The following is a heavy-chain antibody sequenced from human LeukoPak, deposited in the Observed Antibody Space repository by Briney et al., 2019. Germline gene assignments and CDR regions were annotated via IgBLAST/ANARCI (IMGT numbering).Heavy chain of an antibody. CDR2: IYYSGST. CDR1: GGSISSSSYY. D-gene: IGHD6-13*01. V-gene: IGHV4-39*02. Sequence: PSETLSLTCTVSGGSISSSSYYWGWIRQPPGKGLEWIGSIYYSGSTYYNPSLKSRVTISVDTSKNQFSLKLSSVTAADTAVYYCARDSPYSSSYFDYWGQGTLVTVSS. CDR3: ARDSPYSSSYFDY. J-gene: IGHJ4*02.